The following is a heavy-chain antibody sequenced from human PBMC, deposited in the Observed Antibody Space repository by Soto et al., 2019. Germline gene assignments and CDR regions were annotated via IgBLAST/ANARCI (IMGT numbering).Heavy chain of an antibody. J-gene: IGHJ4*02. CDR2: SYRGGST. Sequence: GGSLRLSCVASGFTVSNNYMSCVRQAAGEGLEWVSVSYRGGSTDYADSVKGRFTISRDNSQNTLYLQMNSLRAEDTAVYYCATDDIDMPPIHFDYWGQGTLVTVSS. V-gene: IGHV3-53*01. D-gene: IGHD2-2*01. CDR1: GFTVSNNY. CDR3: ATDDIDMPPIHFDY.